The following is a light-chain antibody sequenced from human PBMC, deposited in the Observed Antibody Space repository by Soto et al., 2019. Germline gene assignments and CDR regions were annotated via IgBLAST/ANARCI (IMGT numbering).Light chain of an antibody. CDR1: QTISNTF. CDR2: GSS. J-gene: IGKJ1*01. V-gene: IGKV3-20*01. Sequence: EIVLPQSPGTLSLSTGERATVSCRASQTISNTFLAWYQQRPGQAPRLLIYGSSTRAAGIPDRFSGSESGTGFTLTISSLDPEDFAVYYCQQYVSSPRTFGQGTKVDI. CDR3: QQYVSSPRT.